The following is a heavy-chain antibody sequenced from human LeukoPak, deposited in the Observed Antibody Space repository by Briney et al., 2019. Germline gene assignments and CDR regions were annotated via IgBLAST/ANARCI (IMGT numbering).Heavy chain of an antibody. CDR2: IYTSGST. CDR1: GGSISSYY. CDR3: ARDSYYGSGSPLYMDV. V-gene: IGHV4-4*07. J-gene: IGHJ6*03. D-gene: IGHD3-10*01. Sequence: SETLSLTCTVSGGSISSYYWSWIRQPAGKGLEWIGRIYTSGSTNYNPSLKSRVTMSVDTSKNQFSLKLSSVTAADTAVYYCARDSYYGSGSPLYMDVWGKGTTVTISS.